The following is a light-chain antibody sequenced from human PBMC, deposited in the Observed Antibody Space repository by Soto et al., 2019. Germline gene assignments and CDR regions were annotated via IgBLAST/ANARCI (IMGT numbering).Light chain of an antibody. CDR3: ISYTTSSTLDVV. J-gene: IGLJ2*01. Sequence: QSALTQPASVSGSPGQSITISCTGTSSDVGGYNYVSWYQQHPGKAPKLMIYDVSNRPLGVSNRFSGSKSGNTASLTISGLQAEDEADYYCISYTTSSTLDVVFGGGTKLTVL. V-gene: IGLV2-14*01. CDR2: DVS. CDR1: SSDVGGYNY.